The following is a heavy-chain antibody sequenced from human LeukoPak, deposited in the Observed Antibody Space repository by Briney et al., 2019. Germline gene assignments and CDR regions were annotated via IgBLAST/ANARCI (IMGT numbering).Heavy chain of an antibody. V-gene: IGHV4-34*01. D-gene: IGHD2-15*01. Sequence: SETPSLTCAVYGGSFSGYYWSWIRHPPGKGLEWIGEINHSGSTNYNPSLKSRVTISVDTSKNQFSLKLSSVTAADTAVYYCAREGARGGRPFDPWGQGTLVTVSS. J-gene: IGHJ5*02. CDR2: INHSGST. CDR3: AREGARGGRPFDP. CDR1: GGSFSGYY.